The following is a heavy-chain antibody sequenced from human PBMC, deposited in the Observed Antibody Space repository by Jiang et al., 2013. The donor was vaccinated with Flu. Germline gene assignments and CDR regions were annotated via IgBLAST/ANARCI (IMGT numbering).Heavy chain of an antibody. D-gene: IGHD3-10*01. CDR3: ARERGSVEAATLGFYFDF. CDR2: IHSSGST. CDR1: GASISSGGYY. J-gene: IGHJ4*02. V-gene: IGHV4-31*03. Sequence: GSGLVKPSQTLSLICTVSGASISSGGYYWSWIRQHPGKGLEWIGYIHSSGSTYYSPSLKSRLTISADTSKNQFSLNLSSVTAADTAVYYCARERGSVEAATLGFYFDFWGQG.